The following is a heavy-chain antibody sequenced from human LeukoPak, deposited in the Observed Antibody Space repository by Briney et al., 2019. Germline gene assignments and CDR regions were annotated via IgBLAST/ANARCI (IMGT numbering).Heavy chain of an antibody. CDR1: GGSISSYH. V-gene: IGHV4-59*01. Sequence: PSETLSLTCTVSGGSISSYHWSWIRQPPGKGLECIGYIYYSGSTHYNPSLKSRVTISVDTSKNQFSLKLSSATAAHTAVYFCARARNYYDSSDYYYEGDAFDIWGQGTMVTVSS. CDR3: ARARNYYDSSDYYYEGDAFDI. D-gene: IGHD3-22*01. CDR2: IYYSGST. J-gene: IGHJ3*02.